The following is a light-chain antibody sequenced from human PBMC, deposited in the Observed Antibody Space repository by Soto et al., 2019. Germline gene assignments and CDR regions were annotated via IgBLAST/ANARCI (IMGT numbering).Light chain of an antibody. CDR3: QQYGSSPRT. V-gene: IGKV3-20*01. CDR1: QTIDSNY. Sequence: VLTQSPGTLSLSPGDRATLSCRASQTIDSNYLAWYQQKPGQAPRLLIFGASIRATGIPDRFSGSGSGTDFSLTVSRLDPEDFAVYYCQQYGSSPRTFGQGTKVE. CDR2: GAS. J-gene: IGKJ1*01.